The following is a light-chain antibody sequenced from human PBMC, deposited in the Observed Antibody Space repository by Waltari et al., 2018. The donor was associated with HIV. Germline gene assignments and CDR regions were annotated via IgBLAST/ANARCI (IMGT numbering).Light chain of an antibody. V-gene: IGLV1-51*01. CDR1: SSNIGNNY. J-gene: IGLJ2*01. CDR3: GTWDTTLSAVV. Sequence: QSVLTQPPSVSAAPGETVIISCSGSSSNIGNNYVSWYQQLPGTAPKLFIYDDDLRHSGIPDRFSGSRSGTSATLSITGLQTGDEADYYCGTWDTTLSAVVFGGGTKLTVL. CDR2: DDD.